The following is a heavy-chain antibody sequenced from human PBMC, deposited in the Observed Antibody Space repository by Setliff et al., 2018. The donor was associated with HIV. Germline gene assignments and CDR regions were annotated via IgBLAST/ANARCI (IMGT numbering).Heavy chain of an antibody. V-gene: IGHV3-21*01. CDR3: SMSHGIGNYYMDG. D-gene: IGHD2-15*01. CDR2: ISWRSTYI. CDR1: GASTNAYF. J-gene: IGHJ6*03. Sequence: LSLTCNVSGASTNAYFLSWVRQAPGKGLEWISSISWRSTYIYYSDSVKGRFTISRDDAEKSLFLQLDSLRDEDTAVYYCSMSHGIGNYYMDGWGPGTTVTVSS.